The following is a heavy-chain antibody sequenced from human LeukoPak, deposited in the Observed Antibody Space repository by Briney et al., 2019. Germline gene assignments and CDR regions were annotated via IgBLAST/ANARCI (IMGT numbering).Heavy chain of an antibody. Sequence: VASVKVSCKASEYTSTNNYTHGCRQPLGQGLSGLGRINPTVGSTTYTQRFLGRVTMTRDMSTSTVYMELSSLRSEDTAVYYCARGLVYYYDSSGLKDAFDIWGQGTMVTVSS. CDR3: ARGLVYYYDSSGLKDAFDI. J-gene: IGHJ3*02. D-gene: IGHD3-22*01. CDR1: EYTSTNNY. V-gene: IGHV1-46*01. CDR2: INPTVGST.